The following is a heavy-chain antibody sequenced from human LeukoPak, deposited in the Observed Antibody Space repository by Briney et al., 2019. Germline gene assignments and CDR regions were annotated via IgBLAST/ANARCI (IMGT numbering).Heavy chain of an antibody. V-gene: IGHV1-2*02. CDR3: ARGLGYCSSTSGPSGY. D-gene: IGHD2-2*01. Sequence: ASVKVSCKASGYTFTGYYMHWVRQAPGQGLEWMGWINPNSGGTNYAQKFQGRVTMTMDTSISTAYMELSRLRSDDTAVYYCARGLGYCSSTSGPSGYWGQGTLVTVSS. CDR2: INPNSGGT. CDR1: GYTFTGYY. J-gene: IGHJ4*02.